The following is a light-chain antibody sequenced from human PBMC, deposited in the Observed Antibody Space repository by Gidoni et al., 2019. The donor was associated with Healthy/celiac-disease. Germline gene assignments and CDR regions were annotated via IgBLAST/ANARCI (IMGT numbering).Light chain of an antibody. CDR1: QSLLHSNGYNY. Sequence: DIVMTQSPLSLPVTPGEPASISCRYSQSLLHSNGYNYLDWYLQKPGQSPQLLIYLGSNRASGVPDRFSGSGSGTDFTLKISRVEAEDVGVYYCMQALQTLPITFGQGTRLEIK. V-gene: IGKV2-28*01. CDR3: MQALQTLPIT. CDR2: LGS. J-gene: IGKJ5*01.